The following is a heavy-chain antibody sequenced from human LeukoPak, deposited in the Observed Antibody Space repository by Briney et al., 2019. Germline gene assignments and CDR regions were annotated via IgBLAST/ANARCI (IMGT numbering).Heavy chain of an antibody. J-gene: IGHJ4*02. D-gene: IGHD6-19*01. CDR1: GFTFDDYA. CDR3: ATAVAGRWAPKDY. V-gene: IGHV3-9*01. Sequence: SLRLSCAASGFTFDDYAMHWVRQAPGKGLEWVSGISWNSGSIGYADSVKGRFTISRDNAKNSLYLQMNSLRAEDTALYYCATAVAGRWAPKDYWGQGTLVTVSS. CDR2: ISWNSGSI.